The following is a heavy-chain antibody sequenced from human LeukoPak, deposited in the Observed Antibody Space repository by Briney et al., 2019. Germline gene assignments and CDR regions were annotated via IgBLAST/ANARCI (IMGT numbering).Heavy chain of an antibody. D-gene: IGHD3-3*01. CDR3: ARASTSDFWSGYFGLPMFDY. V-gene: IGHV4-39*01. CDR1: GGSISSSSYY. Sequence: SETLSLTCTVSGGSISSSSYYWGWIRQPPGKGLEWIGSIYYSGSTYYNPSLKSRVTISVDTSKNQFSLKLSSVTAADTAVYYCARASTSDFWSGYFGLPMFDYWGQGTLVTVSS. CDR2: IYYSGST. J-gene: IGHJ4*02.